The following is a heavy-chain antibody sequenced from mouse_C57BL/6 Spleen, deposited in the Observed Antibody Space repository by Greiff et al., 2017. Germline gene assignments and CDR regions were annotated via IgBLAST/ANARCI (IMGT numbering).Heavy chain of an antibody. Sequence: EVQLQQSGPELVKPGASVKISCKASGYSFTGYYMNWVKQSPEKSLEWIGEINPSTGGTTYNQKFKAKATLPVDKSSSTACMQLKSLTSEESSVYYCARLGGYDGTYSMDYWGQGTSVTVSS. CDR2: INPSTGGT. J-gene: IGHJ4*01. CDR1: GYSFTGYY. D-gene: IGHD2-2*01. CDR3: ARLGGYDGTYSMDY. V-gene: IGHV1-42*01.